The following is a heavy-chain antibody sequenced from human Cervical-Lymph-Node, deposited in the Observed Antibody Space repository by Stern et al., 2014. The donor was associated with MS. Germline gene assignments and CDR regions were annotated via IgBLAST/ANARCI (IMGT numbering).Heavy chain of an antibody. CDR1: GDIFSNFD. J-gene: IGHJ4*02. CDR2: ITPLFGTT. Sequence: VQLVESGPEVKKPGSSVKVSCRASGDIFSNFDISWVRQAPGQGLEWMGGITPLFGTTNYAQRFQGRVTFTADESTNTVFMELSSLRADDTAVFYCARHQEGIAAYWGQGTLVTVSS. V-gene: IGHV1-69*01. CDR3: ARHQEGIAAY. D-gene: IGHD6-13*01.